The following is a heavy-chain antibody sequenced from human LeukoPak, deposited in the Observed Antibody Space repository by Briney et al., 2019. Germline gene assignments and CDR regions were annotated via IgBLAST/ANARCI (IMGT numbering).Heavy chain of an antibody. D-gene: IGHD4-17*01. Sequence: GGSLRLSCAASGFTVSSNYMSWVRQAPGKGLEWVSVIYSGGSTYYADSVKGRFTISRDNSKNTLYLQMNSLRAEDTAVYYCARDLRINYGDHYYYGMDVWGQGTTVTVSS. CDR1: GFTVSSNY. CDR3: ARDLRINYGDHYYYGMDV. J-gene: IGHJ6*02. V-gene: IGHV3-53*01. CDR2: IYSGGST.